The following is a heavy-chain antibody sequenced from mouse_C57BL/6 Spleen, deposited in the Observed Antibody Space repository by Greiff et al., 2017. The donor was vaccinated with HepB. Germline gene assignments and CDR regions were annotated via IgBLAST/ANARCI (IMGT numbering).Heavy chain of an antibody. D-gene: IGHD2-12*01. Sequence: VQLQQPGAELVKPGASVKLSCKASGYTFTSYWMQWEKQRPGQGLEWIGEIDPSDSYTNYNQKFKGKATLTVDTSSSTAYMQLSSLTSEDSAVYYCARVTDYYFDYWGQGTTLTVSS. CDR2: IDPSDSYT. CDR1: GYTFTSYW. CDR3: ARVTDYYFDY. V-gene: IGHV1-50*01. J-gene: IGHJ2*01.